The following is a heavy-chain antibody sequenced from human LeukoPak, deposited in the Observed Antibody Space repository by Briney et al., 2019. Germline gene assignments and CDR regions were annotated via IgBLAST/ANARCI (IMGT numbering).Heavy chain of an antibody. D-gene: IGHD6-19*01. CDR1: GGSISSSSYY. V-gene: IGHV4-39*01. CDR3: ARSWVAGTYYYYYYGMDV. CDR2: IYYSGST. J-gene: IGHJ6*02. Sequence: SETLSLTCTVSGGSISSSSYYWGWIRQPPGTGLEWIGSIYYSGSTYYNPSLKSRVTISVDTSKNQFSLKLSSVTAADTAVYYCARSWVAGTYYYYYYGMDVWGQGTTVTVSS.